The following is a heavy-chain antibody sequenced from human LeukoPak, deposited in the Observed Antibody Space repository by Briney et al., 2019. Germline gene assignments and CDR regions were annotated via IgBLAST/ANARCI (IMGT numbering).Heavy chain of an antibody. CDR1: GYTFTSYA. Sequence: ASVKVSCKASGYTFTSYAMHWVRQAPGQRLEWMGWINAGNGNTKYSQKFQGRVTITTDESTSTAYMELSSLRSEDTAVYYCASTDTQPLRFLEWFYWGQGTLVTVSS. D-gene: IGHD3-3*01. V-gene: IGHV1-3*01. J-gene: IGHJ4*02. CDR2: INAGNGNT. CDR3: ASTDTQPLRFLEWFY.